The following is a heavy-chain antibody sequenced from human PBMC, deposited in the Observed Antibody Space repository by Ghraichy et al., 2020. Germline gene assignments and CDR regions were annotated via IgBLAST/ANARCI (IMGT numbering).Heavy chain of an antibody. J-gene: IGHJ4*02. Sequence: GGSLRLSCAASGFTFSGSAMHWVRQASGKGLEWVGRIRSKANSYATAYAASVKGRFTISRDDSKNTAYLQMNSLKTEDTAVYYCTRPGYCSSTSCYKGYWGQGTLVTVSS. D-gene: IGHD2-2*02. V-gene: IGHV3-73*01. CDR3: TRPGYCSSTSCYKGY. CDR1: GFTFSGSA. CDR2: IRSKANSYAT.